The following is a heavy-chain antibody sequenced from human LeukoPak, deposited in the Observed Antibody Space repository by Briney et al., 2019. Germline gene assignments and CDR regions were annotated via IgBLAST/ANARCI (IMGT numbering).Heavy chain of an antibody. CDR3: ARDPALAWIQLWSYFDY. CDR2: ISYDGSNK. V-gene: IGHV3-30*04. D-gene: IGHD5-18*01. Sequence: GRSLRLSCAASGFTFSSYAMHWVRQAPGKGLEWVAVISYDGSNKYYADSVKGRFTISRDNSKNTLYLQMNSLRAEDTAVYYCARDPALAWIQLWSYFDYWAREPWSPSPQ. CDR1: GFTFSSYA. J-gene: IGHJ4*02.